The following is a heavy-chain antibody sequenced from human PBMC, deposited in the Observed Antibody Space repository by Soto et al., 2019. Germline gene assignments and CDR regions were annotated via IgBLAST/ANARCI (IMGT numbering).Heavy chain of an antibody. V-gene: IGHV1-69*12. CDR2: IIPIFGTA. D-gene: IGHD3-10*01. Sequence: QVQLVQSGAEVKKPGSSVKVSCKASGGTFSSYAISWVRQAPGQGLEWMGGIIPIFGTANYAQKFQGRVTITADETTSTAYRELSSLRSEDTAVYYCARADYYGSGSYYMYYYYGMDVWGQGTTVTVSS. CDR3: ARADYYGSGSYYMYYYYGMDV. J-gene: IGHJ6*02. CDR1: GGTFSSYA.